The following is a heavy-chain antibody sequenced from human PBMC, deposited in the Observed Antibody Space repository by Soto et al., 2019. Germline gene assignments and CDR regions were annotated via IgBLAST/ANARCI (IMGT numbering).Heavy chain of an antibody. D-gene: IGHD3-22*01. CDR3: ARDGSGSYYGVVDGADV. Sequence: SVKVSCKASGGTFSSYAISWVRQAPGQGLEWMGGIIPIFGTANYAQKFQGRVTITADESTSTAYMELSSLRSEDTAVYYCARDGSGSYYGVVDGADVWGQGTTVTVSS. CDR1: GGTFSSYA. CDR2: IIPIFGTA. V-gene: IGHV1-69*13. J-gene: IGHJ6*02.